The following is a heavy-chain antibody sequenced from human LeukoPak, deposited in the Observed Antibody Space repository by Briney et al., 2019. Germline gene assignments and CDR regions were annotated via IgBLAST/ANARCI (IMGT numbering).Heavy chain of an antibody. CDR3: ARADRTSWFDY. CDR2: ISNSGSST. V-gene: IGHV3-11*05. Sequence: PGGSLRLSCAASRXTFSDYYMVWIRQAPGKGREWVSYISNSGSSTKYADSVKGRFTISRDNAKNSLSLQMNSVRPEDTAVYYCARADRTSWFDYWGQGTLVTVSS. J-gene: IGHJ4*02. D-gene: IGHD2-2*01. CDR1: RXTFSDYY.